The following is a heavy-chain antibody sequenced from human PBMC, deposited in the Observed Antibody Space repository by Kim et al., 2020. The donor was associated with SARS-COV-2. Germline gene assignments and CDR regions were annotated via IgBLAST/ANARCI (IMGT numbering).Heavy chain of an antibody. CDR3: AKDYGAYNYLGLRYYVDY. D-gene: IGHD5-12*01. Sequence: KGRFTISRDNTKNTLYLQMHSLRAEDTAVYYCAKDYGAYNYLGLRYYVDYWGQRTLVTVSS. V-gene: IGHV3-23*01. J-gene: IGHJ4*02.